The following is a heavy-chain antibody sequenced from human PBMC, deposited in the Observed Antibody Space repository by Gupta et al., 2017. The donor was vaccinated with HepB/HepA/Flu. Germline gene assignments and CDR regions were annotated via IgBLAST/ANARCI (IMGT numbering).Heavy chain of an antibody. Sequence: HLLLQESGPELVKPSETLSLICDVAGDSIRNSDFYWAWIRQPPGKGLEWIGGVHYSGITFYTPSLKSRVAISVDTSNNRFSLKLTSVTASDTAVYFCARFRRIADFFFDYWGQGALVTVSS. V-gene: IGHV4-39*02. CDR1: GDSIRNSDFY. CDR2: VHYSGIT. D-gene: IGHD3-3*01. J-gene: IGHJ4*02. CDR3: ARFRRIADFFFDY.